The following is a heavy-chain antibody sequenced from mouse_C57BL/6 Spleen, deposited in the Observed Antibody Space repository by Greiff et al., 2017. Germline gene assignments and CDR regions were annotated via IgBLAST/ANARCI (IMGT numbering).Heavy chain of an antibody. V-gene: IGHV3-1*01. J-gene: IGHJ2*01. D-gene: IGHD3-1*01. CDR1: GYSITSGYD. CDR3: ARGRGLLFDY. Sequence: EVKLLESGPGMVKPSQSLSLTCTVTGYSITSGYDWHWIRHFPGNKLEWMGYISYSGSTNYNPSLKSRISITHDTSKNHFFLKLSSVTTEDTATYYCARGRGLLFDYWGQGTTLTVSS. CDR2: ISYSGST.